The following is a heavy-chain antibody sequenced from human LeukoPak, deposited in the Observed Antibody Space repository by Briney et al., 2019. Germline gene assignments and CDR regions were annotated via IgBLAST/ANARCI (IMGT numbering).Heavy chain of an antibody. CDR2: ISSSSSYI. V-gene: IGHV3-21*01. CDR3: ARVSLIVGATNGPIDY. CDR1: GFTFSSYS. D-gene: IGHD1-26*01. Sequence: PGGSLRLSCAASGFTFSSYSMNWVRQAPGKGLEWVSSISSSSSYIYYADSVKGRFTISRDNAKNSLYLQMNSLRAEDTAVYYCARVSLIVGATNGPIDYWGQGTLVTVSS. J-gene: IGHJ4*02.